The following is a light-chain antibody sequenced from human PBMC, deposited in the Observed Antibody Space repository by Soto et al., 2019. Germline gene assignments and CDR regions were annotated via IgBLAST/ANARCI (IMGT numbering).Light chain of an antibody. CDR2: EGS. J-gene: IGLJ2*01. V-gene: IGLV2-23*01. Sequence: QPVLTQPASVSGSPGQSITISCTGTSSDVGSYNLVSWYQQLPGKAPKLLIYEGSKRPSGVSNRFSGSKSGNTASLTISGLQAEDEADYYCCSYAIGSTLVFGGGTKLTVL. CDR3: CSYAIGSTLV. CDR1: SSDVGSYNL.